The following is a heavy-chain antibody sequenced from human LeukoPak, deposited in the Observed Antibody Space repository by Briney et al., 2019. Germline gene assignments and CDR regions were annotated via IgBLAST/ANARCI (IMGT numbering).Heavy chain of an antibody. Sequence: GASVKVSCKASGYTFTSYDINWVRQATGQGLEWMGWMNPNSGNTGYAQKFQGRVTITRNTSISTAYMELSSLRSEDTAVYYCARGAPDIVATGASWFDPWGQGTLVTVS. D-gene: IGHD5-12*01. J-gene: IGHJ5*02. CDR1: GYTFTSYD. CDR2: MNPNSGNT. CDR3: ARGAPDIVATGASWFDP. V-gene: IGHV1-8*03.